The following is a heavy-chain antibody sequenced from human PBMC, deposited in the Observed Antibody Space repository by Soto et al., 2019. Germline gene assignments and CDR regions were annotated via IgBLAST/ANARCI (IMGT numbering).Heavy chain of an antibody. CDR1: GGSFSGYY. Sequence: KTSETLSLTCAVYGGSFSGYYWSWIRQPPGKGLEWIGEINHSGSTNYNPSLKSRVTISVDTSKNQFSLKLSSVTAADTAVYYCARERYYYGSGSRPFDYWGQGTLVTVSS. V-gene: IGHV4-34*01. D-gene: IGHD3-10*01. CDR2: INHSGST. J-gene: IGHJ4*02. CDR3: ARERYYYGSGSRPFDY.